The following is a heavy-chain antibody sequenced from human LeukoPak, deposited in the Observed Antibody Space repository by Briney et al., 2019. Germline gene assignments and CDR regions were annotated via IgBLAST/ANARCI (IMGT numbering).Heavy chain of an antibody. CDR3: AKFYDILTGYFDH. CDR2: ISGGGGGT. D-gene: IGHD3-9*01. Sequence: GGSLRLSCAASGFTFSSYGMHWVRQAPGKGLEWVSSISGGGGGTYYAEFVKGRFTISRDNSKNTLYLQMNSLRAEDTVVYHCAKFYDILTGYFDHWGQGILFTVSS. CDR1: GFTFSSYG. J-gene: IGHJ4*02. V-gene: IGHV3-23*01.